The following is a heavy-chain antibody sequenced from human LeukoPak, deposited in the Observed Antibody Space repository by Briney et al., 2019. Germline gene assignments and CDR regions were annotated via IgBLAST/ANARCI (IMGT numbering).Heavy chain of an antibody. D-gene: IGHD6-19*01. J-gene: IGHJ3*02. CDR1: GYTFTGYY. CDR2: INPNSGGT. V-gene: IGHV1-2*02. CDR3: ASAWLVQDAFDI. Sequence: ASVKVSCKASGYTFTGYYMHWVRQAPGQGPEWMGWINPNSGGTNYSQKFQGRVTMTRDTSISTAYMELSRLRSDDTAVYYCASAWLVQDAFDIWGQGTMVTVSS.